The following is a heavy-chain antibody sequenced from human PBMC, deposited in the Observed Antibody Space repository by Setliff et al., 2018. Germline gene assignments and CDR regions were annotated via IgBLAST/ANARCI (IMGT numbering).Heavy chain of an antibody. V-gene: IGHV1-69*05. D-gene: IGHD5-12*01. CDR1: GGTFSNYG. CDR3: VREGVDRRSSTDYRYYMDV. CDR2: TIPMFRTA. J-gene: IGHJ6*03. Sequence: SVKVSCKASGGTFSNYGISWVRQAPGQGLEWMGGTIPMFRTANYARKFQGRVTIITDESTSTAYMQLSSLGSDDTAVYYCVREGVDRRSSTDYRYYMDVWGEGTTVTVSS.